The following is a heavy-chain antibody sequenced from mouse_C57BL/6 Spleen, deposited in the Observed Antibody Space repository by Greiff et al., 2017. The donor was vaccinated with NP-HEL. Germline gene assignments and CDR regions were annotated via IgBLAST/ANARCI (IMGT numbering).Heavy chain of an antibody. D-gene: IGHD2-12*01. CDR2: IDPSDSYT. CDR1: GYTFTSYW. V-gene: IGHV1-69*01. Sequence: QVQLQQPGAELVMPGASVKLSCKASGYTFTSYWMHWVKQRPGQGLEWIGEIDPSDSYTNYNQKFKGKSTLTVDKSSSTAYMQLSSLTSEDSAVYYCARDLRRYYAMDYWGQGTSVTVSS. CDR3: ARDLRRYYAMDY. J-gene: IGHJ4*01.